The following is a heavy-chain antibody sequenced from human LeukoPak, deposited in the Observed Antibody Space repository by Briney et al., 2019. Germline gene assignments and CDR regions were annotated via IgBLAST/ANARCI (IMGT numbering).Heavy chain of an antibody. Sequence: PGRSLRLSCAPSGLNFSNAWMSWVSQAAGKGLEWDGRIQRKTDDGTTNYAAAVKPGLTISRDDSKNTLYLQMNSLKTEDTAVYYGTTDPNYRSTIFDYWGRGTLVTVSS. D-gene: IGHD4/OR15-4a*01. CDR2: IQRKTDDGTT. J-gene: IGHJ4*02. CDR3: TTDPNYRSTIFDY. V-gene: IGHV3-15*01. CDR1: GLNFSNAW.